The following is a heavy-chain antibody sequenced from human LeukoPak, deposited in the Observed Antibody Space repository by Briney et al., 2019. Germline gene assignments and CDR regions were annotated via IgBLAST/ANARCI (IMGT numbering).Heavy chain of an antibody. CDR3: ARGLILGYCNGGSCPGNAFDI. J-gene: IGHJ3*02. D-gene: IGHD2-15*01. V-gene: IGHV4-61*08. Sequence: SETLSLTCTVSGGSISSGDYYWSWIRQPPGKGLEWIGYIYYSGSTNYNPSLKSRVTISVDTSKNQFSLKLSSVTAADTAVYYCARGLILGYCNGGSCPGNAFDIWGQGTMVTVSS. CDR2: IYYSGST. CDR1: GGSISSGDYY.